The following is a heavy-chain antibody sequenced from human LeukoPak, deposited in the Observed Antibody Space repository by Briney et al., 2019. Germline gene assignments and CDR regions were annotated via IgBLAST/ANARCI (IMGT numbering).Heavy chain of an antibody. J-gene: IGHJ6*03. CDR1: GGSISSYY. CDR3: ARTVGTGTLIYYYYYYVDV. D-gene: IGHD1-1*01. V-gene: IGHV4-59*08. Sequence: KSSETLSLTCTVSGGSISSYYWSWIRQPPGKGLEWIGYIYYSGSTNYNPSLKSRVTISVDTSKNQFSLKLSSVTAADTAVYYCARTVGTGTLIYYYYYYVDVWGKGTTVTVSS. CDR2: IYYSGST.